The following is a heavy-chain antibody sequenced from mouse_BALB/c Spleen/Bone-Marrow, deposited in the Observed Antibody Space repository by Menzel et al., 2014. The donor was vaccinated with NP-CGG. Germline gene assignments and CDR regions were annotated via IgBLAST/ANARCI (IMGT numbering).Heavy chain of an antibody. CDR3: AREDGNHVGFAY. Sequence: VQLQQSGAELMKPGASVKISCKATGYTFSSYWIEWVKQRPGHGLEWIGEILPGSGSTNYNEEFKGKATFTADTSSNTANMQLSSLTTEDSDVYYCAREDGNHVGFAYWGQGTLATVSA. D-gene: IGHD2-1*01. V-gene: IGHV1-9*01. CDR2: ILPGSGST. CDR1: GYTFSSYW. J-gene: IGHJ3*01.